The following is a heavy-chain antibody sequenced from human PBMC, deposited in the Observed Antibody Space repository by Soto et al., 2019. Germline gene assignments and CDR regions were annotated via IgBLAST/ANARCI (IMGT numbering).Heavy chain of an antibody. CDR1: GFTFSSYG. V-gene: IGHV3-30*18. CDR3: AKDGFFLNGCSSSYHFDY. Sequence: PGGSLRLSCAASGFTFSSYGMHWVRQAPGKGLEWVAVISYDGSNKYYADSVKGRFTISRDNSKNTLYLQMNSLRAEDTAVYYCAKDGFFLNGCSSSYHFDYWGQGTLVTVSS. D-gene: IGHD6-13*01. J-gene: IGHJ4*02. CDR2: ISYDGSNK.